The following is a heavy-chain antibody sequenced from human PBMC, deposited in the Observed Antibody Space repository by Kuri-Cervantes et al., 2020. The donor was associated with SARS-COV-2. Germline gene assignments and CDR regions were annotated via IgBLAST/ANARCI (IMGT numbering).Heavy chain of an antibody. CDR2: ISSSSSYI. D-gene: IGHD3-16*01. CDR1: GFTFSSYS. CDR3: ARELGSTYYYMDV. V-gene: IGHV3-21*01. Sequence: GGSLRLSCAASGFTFSSYSMNWVRQAPGKGLEWVSSISSSSSYIYYADSVKGRFTISRDNSKNTLYLQMNSLRAEDTAVYYCARELGSTYYYMDVWGKGTTVTVSS. J-gene: IGHJ6*03.